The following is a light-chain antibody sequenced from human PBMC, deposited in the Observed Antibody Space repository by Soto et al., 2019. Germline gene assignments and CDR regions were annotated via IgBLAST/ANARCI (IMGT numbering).Light chain of an antibody. CDR1: QSVRSSY. CDR3: QQYGTSPYT. Sequence: EIVLTQSPGTLSLSPGERATLSCRASQSVRSSYLAWYQQRPGPAPRLLIHGASSRATGIPDTFSGSGSGTDFTLTISRLEPEDFAVYYCQQYGTSPYTFGQGTKLEIK. CDR2: GAS. J-gene: IGKJ2*01. V-gene: IGKV3-20*01.